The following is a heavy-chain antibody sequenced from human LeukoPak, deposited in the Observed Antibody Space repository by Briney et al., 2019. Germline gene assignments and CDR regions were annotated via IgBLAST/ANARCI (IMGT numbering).Heavy chain of an antibody. D-gene: IGHD3-10*01. CDR1: GGSISSYY. CDR2: SYYSWST. J-gene: IGHJ4*02. V-gene: IGHV4-59*08. CDR3: ARLLRGFGESNFDY. Sequence: SETLSLTCTVSGGSISSYYWSWIRQPPAKGLELIGYSYYSWSTNYNPSLKSRVTISVDTSKNQFSLKLSSVTAADTAVYYCARLLRGFGESNFDYWGQGTLVTVSS.